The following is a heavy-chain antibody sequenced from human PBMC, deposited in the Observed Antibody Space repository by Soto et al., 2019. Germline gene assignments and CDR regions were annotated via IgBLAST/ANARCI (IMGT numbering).Heavy chain of an antibody. Sequence: EVQMVESGGGLLKPGGSLRLACTASGFIFSNAWMNWVRQAPGKGLEWVGRIKSKYDGGTTDYAAPVKGRFTISRDDSASTVYLQMNSLRTEDTAVYFCSTGGYFFDYWGQGTLVTVSS. J-gene: IGHJ4*02. CDR3: STGGYFFDY. CDR1: GFIFSNAW. V-gene: IGHV3-15*01. CDR2: IKSKYDGGTT.